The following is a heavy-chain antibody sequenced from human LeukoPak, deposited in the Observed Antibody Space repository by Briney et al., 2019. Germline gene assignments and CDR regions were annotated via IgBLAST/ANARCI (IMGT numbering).Heavy chain of an antibody. CDR2: INHSGST. V-gene: IGHV4-34*01. CDR1: GGSFSGYY. Sequence: SEILSLTCAVYGGSFSGYYWSWIRQPPGKGLEWIGEINHSGSTNYNPSLKSRVTISVDTSKNQFSLKLSSVTAADTAVYYCARNGAYSGSHLRPLTYWGQGTLVTVSS. CDR3: ARNGAYSGSHLRPLTY. J-gene: IGHJ4*02. D-gene: IGHD1-26*01.